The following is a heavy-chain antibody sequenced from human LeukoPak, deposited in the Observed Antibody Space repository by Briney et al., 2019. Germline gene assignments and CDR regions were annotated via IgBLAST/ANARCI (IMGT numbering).Heavy chain of an antibody. D-gene: IGHD4-11*01. CDR1: GYSFTSYW. J-gene: IGHJ4*02. Sequence: GESLKISCKGSGYSFTSYWIGWVRQMPGKGLEWMGIIYPDDSDTRYSPSLQGQVTISADKSISTAYLQWSRLKASDTAMYYCARSVSNQLDYWGQGTLVTVSS. CDR2: IYPDDSDT. CDR3: ARSVSNQLDY. V-gene: IGHV5-51*01.